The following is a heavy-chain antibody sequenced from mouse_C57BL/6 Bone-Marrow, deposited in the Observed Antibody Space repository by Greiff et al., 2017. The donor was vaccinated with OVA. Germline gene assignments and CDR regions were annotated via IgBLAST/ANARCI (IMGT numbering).Heavy chain of an antibody. Sequence: EVQLQQSGAELVKPGASVKLSCTASGFNIKDYYMHWVKQRTEQGLEWIGRIDPEDGETKYATKFQGKATITADTSSNTAYLQLSSLTSEDTAVYYCARISSGYFDVWGTGTTVTVSS. D-gene: IGHD6-1*01. CDR3: ARISSGYFDV. CDR1: GFNIKDYY. CDR2: IDPEDGET. J-gene: IGHJ1*03. V-gene: IGHV14-2*01.